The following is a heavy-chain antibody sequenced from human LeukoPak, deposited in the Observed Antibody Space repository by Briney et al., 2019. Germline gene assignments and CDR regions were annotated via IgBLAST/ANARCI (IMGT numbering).Heavy chain of an antibody. CDR2: INQNGNEK. V-gene: IGHV3-7*01. Sequence: GGSLRLSCAASEFTFSTYWMSWVRQAPGKGLEWVANINQNGNEKYYVDSVKGRFTISRENAKNSLYLQMNSLRAEDTAVYYCARSFYGHDPYYCYMDVWGKGTTVTVSS. CDR3: ARSFYGHDPYYCYMDV. J-gene: IGHJ6*03. CDR1: EFTFSTYW. D-gene: IGHD2-2*01.